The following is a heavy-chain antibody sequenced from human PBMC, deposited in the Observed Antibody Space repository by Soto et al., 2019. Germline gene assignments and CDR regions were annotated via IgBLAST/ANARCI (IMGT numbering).Heavy chain of an antibody. D-gene: IGHD4-17*01. V-gene: IGHV4-59*01. CDR2: IYYSGST. J-gene: IGHJ5*02. Sequence: SETLSLTCTVSGGSINSNYWSWIRQPPGKGLEWIGYIYYSGSTHYNPSLKSRVTISVDTSKNRFSLKLSSVTAADTAVYYCARGVGGYGDYLNWFDPWGQGTLVTVSS. CDR1: GGSINSNY. CDR3: ARGVGGYGDYLNWFDP.